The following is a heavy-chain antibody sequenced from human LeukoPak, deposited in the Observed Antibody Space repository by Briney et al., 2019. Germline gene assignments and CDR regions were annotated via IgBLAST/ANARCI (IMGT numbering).Heavy chain of an antibody. Sequence: GGSLRLSXAASGFTFSSYWMSWVRQAPGKGLEWVANIKQDGSEKYYVDSVKGRFTISRDNAKNSLYLQMNSLRAEDTAVYHCARDYDLGIVDYWGQGTLVTVSS. J-gene: IGHJ4*02. CDR3: ARDYDLGIVDY. D-gene: IGHD7-27*01. V-gene: IGHV3-7*01. CDR2: IKQDGSEK. CDR1: GFTFSSYW.